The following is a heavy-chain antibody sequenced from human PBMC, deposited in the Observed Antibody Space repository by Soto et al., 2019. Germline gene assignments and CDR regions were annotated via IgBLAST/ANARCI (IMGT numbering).Heavy chain of an antibody. J-gene: IGHJ4*02. Sequence: LRLSFAASGFTFSSYWMHWVRQVPEKGLVWVSRINSDGSITNYADAVKGRFTISRDNVKNTLYLQMNSLRAEDTAVYYCVRYPRSVGGSYRPDYWGQGTLVTVSS. CDR1: GFTFSSYW. V-gene: IGHV3-74*01. D-gene: IGHD3-16*02. CDR2: INSDGSIT. CDR3: VRYPRSVGGSYRPDY.